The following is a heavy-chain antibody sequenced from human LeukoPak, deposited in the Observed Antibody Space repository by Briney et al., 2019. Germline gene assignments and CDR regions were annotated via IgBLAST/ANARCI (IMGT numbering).Heavy chain of an antibody. J-gene: IGHJ6*02. CDR1: GGTFSSYA. D-gene: IGHD2-2*01. CDR2: IIPIFGTA. CDR3: ARPQIYCSSTSCHTPGYYYYGMDV. Sequence: KVSCKASGGTFSSYAISWVRQAPGQGLEWMGGIIPIFGTANYAQKFQGRVTITADESTSTAYMELSSLRSEDTAVYYCARPQIYCSSTSCHTPGYYYYGMDVWGQGTTVTVSS. V-gene: IGHV1-69*01.